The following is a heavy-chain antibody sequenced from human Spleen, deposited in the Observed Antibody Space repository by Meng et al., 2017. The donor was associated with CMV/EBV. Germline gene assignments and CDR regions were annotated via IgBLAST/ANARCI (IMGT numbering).Heavy chain of an antibody. CDR2: IKQDGSER. D-gene: IGHD3-22*01. CDR3: AREENESIGYSSYFDY. J-gene: IGHJ4*02. CDR1: GFTFSTYW. V-gene: IGHV3-7*01. Sequence: GGSLRLSCAASGFTFSTYWMSWVRQAPGKGLEWVANIKQDGSERYYVDSLKGRFTISRDNAKNSLFPQMNSLRAEDTAVYYCAREENESIGYSSYFDYWGQGTLVTVSS.